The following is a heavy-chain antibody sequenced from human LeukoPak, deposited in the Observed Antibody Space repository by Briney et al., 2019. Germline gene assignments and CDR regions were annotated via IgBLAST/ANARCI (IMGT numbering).Heavy chain of an antibody. CDR1: GGSISSSSYY. CDR3: AGRIAAAGSPFDY. V-gene: IGHV4-39*01. D-gene: IGHD6-13*01. J-gene: IGHJ4*02. Sequence: SETLSLTCTVSGGSISSSSYYWGWIRQPPGKGLEWIGGIYYSGSTYYNPSLKSRVTISVDTSKNQFSLKLSSVTAADTAVYYCAGRIAAAGSPFDYWGQGTLVTVSS. CDR2: IYYSGST.